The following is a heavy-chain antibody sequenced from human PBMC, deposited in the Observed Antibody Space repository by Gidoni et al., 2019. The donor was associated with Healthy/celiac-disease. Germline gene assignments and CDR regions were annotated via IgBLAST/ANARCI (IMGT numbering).Heavy chain of an antibody. CDR3: TRMSDIVVVPAALGSGGMDV. D-gene: IGHD2-2*01. J-gene: IGHJ6*02. Sequence: EVQLVEAGGGLVQPGRSLRLSCTASGFTVGESAMSWFRRAPGKGLEWLGFIRSKAYGGTTEYAASVKGRFPISRDDSKSIAYLQMNSLTTEDTAVYYCTRMSDIVVVPAALGSGGMDVWGQVTTVTVSS. CDR1: GFTVGESA. CDR2: IRSKAYGGTT. V-gene: IGHV3-49*03.